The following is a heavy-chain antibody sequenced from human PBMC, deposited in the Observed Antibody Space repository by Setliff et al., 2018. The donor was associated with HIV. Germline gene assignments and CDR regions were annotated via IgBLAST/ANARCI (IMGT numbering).Heavy chain of an antibody. Sequence: SLRLSCAASGFTLSSYIMHWVRQAPGKGLEWVTLISNVGSQKYYADSVKGRFTISRDNSKNTLFLQMNRLTSDDTAVYYCARDFRYSGSYGSAFDIWGQGTMVTV. CDR1: GFTLSSYI. D-gene: IGHD1-26*01. J-gene: IGHJ3*02. CDR3: ARDFRYSGSYGSAFDI. CDR2: ISNVGSQK. V-gene: IGHV3-30*04.